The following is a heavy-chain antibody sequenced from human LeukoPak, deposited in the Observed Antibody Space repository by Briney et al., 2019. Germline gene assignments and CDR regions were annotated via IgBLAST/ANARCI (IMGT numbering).Heavy chain of an antibody. D-gene: IGHD4-17*01. V-gene: IGHV4-59*01. CDR1: GGSISGYY. J-gene: IGHJ4*02. CDR3: ARARSWGVSVTTFDY. Sequence: SETLSLTCTVSGGSISGYYCNWNRQPPGKGLEWIGNIYYSGSTNHNPSLKSRVTISVDTSKNQFSLKLSSVTAADTAVYYCARARSWGVSVTTFDYWGQGTLVTVSS. CDR2: IYYSGST.